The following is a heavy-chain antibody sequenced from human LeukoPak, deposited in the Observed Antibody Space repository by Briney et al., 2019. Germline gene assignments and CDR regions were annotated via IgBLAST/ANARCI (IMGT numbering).Heavy chain of an antibody. Sequence: GGSLRLSCAASGFTFSSYSMNWVRQAPGKGLEWVSSISSSSSYIYYADSVKGRFTISRDNSKNTLYLQMNSLRAEDTAVYYCAKGYDSSGYYPTPFDYWGQGTLVTVSS. D-gene: IGHD3-22*01. CDR3: AKGYDSSGYYPTPFDY. J-gene: IGHJ4*02. CDR2: ISSSSSYI. V-gene: IGHV3-21*04. CDR1: GFTFSSYS.